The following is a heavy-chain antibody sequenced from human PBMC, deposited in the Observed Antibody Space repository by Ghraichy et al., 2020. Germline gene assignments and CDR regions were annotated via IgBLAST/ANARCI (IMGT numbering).Heavy chain of an antibody. CDR2: MNQDGGDK. CDR3: ARDPYNDYFGVFDI. Sequence: GGSLRLSCAASGFRISTSGMTWVRQAPGKGLEWVANMNQDGGDKEYVDSVKGRFTISRDNAANSLFLQMNSLRAEDTAVYYCARDPYNDYFGVFDIWGRGTMV. V-gene: IGHV3-7*01. J-gene: IGHJ3*02. CDR1: GFRISTSG. D-gene: IGHD2/OR15-2a*01.